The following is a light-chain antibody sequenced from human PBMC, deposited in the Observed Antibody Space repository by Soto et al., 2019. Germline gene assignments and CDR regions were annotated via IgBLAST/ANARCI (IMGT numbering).Light chain of an antibody. Sequence: DIQMTQSPSTLSASVGDRATITCRASQSIRSWLAWFQQKAGKAPKLLIYEAFRLESGVPSRISGSGSGTDFTLTISCLQSEDFATYYCQQYYSYPPTFGQRTKVDIK. CDR1: QSIRSW. J-gene: IGKJ1*01. CDR2: EAF. V-gene: IGKV1-5*03. CDR3: QQYYSYPPT.